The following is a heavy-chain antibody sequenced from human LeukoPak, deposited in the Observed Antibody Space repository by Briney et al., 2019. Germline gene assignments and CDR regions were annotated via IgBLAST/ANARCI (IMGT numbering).Heavy chain of an antibody. CDR2: MDPVSGGT. V-gene: IGHV1-2*02. CDR3: ARGVGSSWLDP. J-gene: IGHJ5*02. D-gene: IGHD2-15*01. CDR1: GYTFTAYY. Sequence: GASVKVSCKASGYTFTAYYIHWVRQDPGQGLEWMGWMDPVSGGTNYAQRFQGRVTMTRDSSISTAYMQLSSLRSDDTADTAVYYCARGVGSSWLDPWGQGTLVTVSS.